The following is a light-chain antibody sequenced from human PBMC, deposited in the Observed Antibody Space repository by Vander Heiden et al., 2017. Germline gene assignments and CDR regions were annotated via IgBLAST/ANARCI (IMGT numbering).Light chain of an antibody. CDR1: SSNIGSKT. J-gene: IGLJ1*01. Sequence: FLTPPPSASGTPGQRVSISCSGRSSNIGSKTVNWYQQLPGTAPKLLIYGNDQRPSGVPDRFSGSKSGTSASLAISGLQSEDEADYSCAAWDDSLNGYVFGTGTKVAVL. CDR3: AAWDDSLNGYV. CDR2: GND. V-gene: IGLV1-44*01.